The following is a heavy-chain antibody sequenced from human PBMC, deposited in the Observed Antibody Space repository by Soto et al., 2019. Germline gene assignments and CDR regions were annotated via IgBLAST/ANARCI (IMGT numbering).Heavy chain of an antibody. Sequence: ASVKVSCKGFGYTFTSHGISWMRQAPGQGLEWMAWISAYNGNTNYAQKLQDRVTMTTDTSTRTAYMELRSLRSDDKAVYYCAGGGYSYSYPLDYWGQGTLVTVSS. CDR3: AGGGYSYSYPLDY. CDR2: ISAYNGNT. CDR1: GYTFTSHG. J-gene: IGHJ4*02. V-gene: IGHV1-18*01. D-gene: IGHD5-18*01.